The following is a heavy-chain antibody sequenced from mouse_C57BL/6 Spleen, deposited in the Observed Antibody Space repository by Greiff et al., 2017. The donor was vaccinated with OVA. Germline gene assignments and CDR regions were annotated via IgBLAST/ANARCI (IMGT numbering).Heavy chain of an antibody. D-gene: IGHD1-1*01. V-gene: IGHV1-26*01. Sequence: VQLQQSGPELVKPGASVKISCKASGYTFTDYYMNWVKQFHGKSLEWIGDINPNNGGTSYNQKFKGKATLTVDKSSSTAYMELRSLTSEDSAVYYCASSYYYGSSLDYWGKGTTLTVSS. J-gene: IGHJ2*01. CDR3: ASSYYYGSSLDY. CDR1: GYTFTDYY. CDR2: INPNNGGT.